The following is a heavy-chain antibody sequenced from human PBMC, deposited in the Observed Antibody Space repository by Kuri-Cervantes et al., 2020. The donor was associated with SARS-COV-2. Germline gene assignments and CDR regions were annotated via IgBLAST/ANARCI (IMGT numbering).Heavy chain of an antibody. CDR3: ARVRINDFDI. Sequence: GESLKISCAASGFTFSSYSMNWVRQAPGKGLEWVSSISSSSSYIYYADSVKGRFTISRDNAKNSLYLQMNSLRAEDTAVYYCARVRINDFDIWGQGTMVTVSS. CDR2: ISSSSSYI. J-gene: IGHJ3*02. V-gene: IGHV3-21*01. CDR1: GFTFSSYS. D-gene: IGHD2-15*01.